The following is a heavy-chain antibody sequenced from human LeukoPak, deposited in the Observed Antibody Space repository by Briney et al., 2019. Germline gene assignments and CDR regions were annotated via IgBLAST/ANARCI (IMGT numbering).Heavy chain of an antibody. Sequence: SETLSLTCTVSGGSISSSSYYWGWIRQPPGKGLEWIGSIYYSGSTYYNPSLKSRVTISVDTSKNQFSLKLSSVTAADTAVYYCARLGDIVVVPAAMMAWGQGTLVTVSS. CDR2: IYYSGST. V-gene: IGHV4-39*01. D-gene: IGHD2-2*01. CDR1: GGSISSSSYY. CDR3: ARLGDIVVVPAAMMA. J-gene: IGHJ4*02.